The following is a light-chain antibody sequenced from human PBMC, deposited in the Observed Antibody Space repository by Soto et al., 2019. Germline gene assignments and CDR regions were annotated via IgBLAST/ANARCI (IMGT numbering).Light chain of an antibody. CDR3: CSYAGSRV. V-gene: IGLV2-23*01. CDR1: SSDVGSYNL. Sequence: QSVLTQPASVSGSPGQSITISCTGTSSDVGSYNLVSWYQQHPDKAPKLMIYEGSKRPSGVSNRFSGSKSGNTASLTISGLQAEDEADYYCCSYAGSRVFGGGTSSPS. J-gene: IGLJ3*02. CDR2: EGS.